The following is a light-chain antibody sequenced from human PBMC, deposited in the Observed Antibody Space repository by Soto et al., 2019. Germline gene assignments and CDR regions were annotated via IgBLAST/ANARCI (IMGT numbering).Light chain of an antibody. V-gene: IGKV3-15*01. CDR3: QQYNNWPPWT. Sequence: EMVMTQSPATLSVSPGERATLSCRASQSVSSNLAWYQQKPGQAPRLLIYGASTRATGIPARFSGSGSGTEFTLTISSLQSEDFAVYYCQQYNNWPPWTFAQGTKVDI. J-gene: IGKJ1*01. CDR2: GAS. CDR1: QSVSSN.